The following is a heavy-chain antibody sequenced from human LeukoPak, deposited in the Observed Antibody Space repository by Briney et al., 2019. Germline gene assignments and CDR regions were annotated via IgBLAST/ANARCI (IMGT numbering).Heavy chain of an antibody. Sequence: GGSLRLSCAASASTFSNDAIHWVRQAPGKGLEWVAVVSYDETNKYYADSVKGRFTISRDNSKNTVYLQMSSLRAEDTAMYYCARAFGCSGTSCHARWGYYYYAMDVWGQGTTVTVSS. CDR3: ARAFGCSGTSCHARWGYYYYAMDV. D-gene: IGHD2-2*01. J-gene: IGHJ6*02. V-gene: IGHV3-30-3*01. CDR2: VSYDETNK. CDR1: ASTFSNDA.